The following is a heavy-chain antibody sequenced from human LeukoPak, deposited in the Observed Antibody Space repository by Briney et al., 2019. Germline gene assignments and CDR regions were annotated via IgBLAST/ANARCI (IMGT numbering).Heavy chain of an antibody. CDR3: ARDSRYCGSTSCSYNWFDP. Sequence: PSETLSLTCTVSGGSISSYYWSWIRQPPGKGLEWIGYIYYSGSTNYNPSLKSRVTISVDTSKNQFSLKLSSVTAADTAVYYCARDSRYCGSTSCSYNWFDPWGQGTLVTVSS. CDR1: GGSISSYY. CDR2: IYYSGST. V-gene: IGHV4-59*01. J-gene: IGHJ5*02. D-gene: IGHD2-2*01.